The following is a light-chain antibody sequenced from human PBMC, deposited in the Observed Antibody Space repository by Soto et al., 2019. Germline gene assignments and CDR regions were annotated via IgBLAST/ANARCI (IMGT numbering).Light chain of an antibody. Sequence: EIVMTQSPATLSVSPGERATLSCRASQSVSSNFAWYQQKHGQAPRLLIYGASTRATGIPARFSGSGSGTEFTLTISSLQSEDFAVYYCQQYNNWPRTFGQGTKVEIK. V-gene: IGKV3-15*01. CDR3: QQYNNWPRT. CDR2: GAS. CDR1: QSVSSN. J-gene: IGKJ1*01.